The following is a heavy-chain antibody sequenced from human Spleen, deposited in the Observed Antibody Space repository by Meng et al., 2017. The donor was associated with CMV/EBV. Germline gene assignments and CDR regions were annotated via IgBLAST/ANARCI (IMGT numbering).Heavy chain of an antibody. CDR3: ASMKYDFWSGYFGGDAFDI. D-gene: IGHD3-3*01. CDR2: INHSGST. V-gene: IGHV4-34*01. J-gene: IGHJ3*02. CDR1: GGSFSGYY. Sequence: SETLSLTCAVYGGSFSGYYWSWIRQPPGKGLEWIGEINHSGSTNYNPSLKSRVTISVDTSQNQFSLKLSSVTAADTAVYYCASMKYDFWSGYFGGDAFDIWGQGTMVTVSS.